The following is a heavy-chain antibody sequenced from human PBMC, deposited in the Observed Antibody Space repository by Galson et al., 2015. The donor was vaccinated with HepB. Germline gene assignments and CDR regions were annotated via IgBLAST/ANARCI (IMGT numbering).Heavy chain of an antibody. CDR3: ARRNPQLSGFDI. Sequence: QSGAEVTKPGESLKISCKSSGYSFSTYWIGWVRQMPGKGLEWMGSVYPGDSDSRFSPSFQGQVTFSADKSISTAYVQWSSLKASDTAMYYCARRNPQLSGFDIWGQGTMVTVSS. J-gene: IGHJ3*02. CDR2: VYPGDSDS. D-gene: IGHD3-10*01. CDR1: GYSFSTYW. V-gene: IGHV5-51*01.